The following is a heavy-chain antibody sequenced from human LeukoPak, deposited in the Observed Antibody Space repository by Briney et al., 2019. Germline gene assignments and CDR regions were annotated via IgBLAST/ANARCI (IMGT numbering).Heavy chain of an antibody. CDR1: GFTFSSHT. Sequence: GGSLRLSCAASGFTFSSHTMNWVRQAPGKGLEWVSSISSTSTSIYHADSVKGRFTISRDNTKNSLYLQMNSLRAEGTAVYYCARGRYGSSGYYFTTHRGIGEYYFDYWGQGTLVTVSS. CDR3: ARGRYGSSGYYFTTHRGIGEYYFDY. CDR2: ISSTSTSI. D-gene: IGHD3-22*01. V-gene: IGHV3-21*01. J-gene: IGHJ4*02.